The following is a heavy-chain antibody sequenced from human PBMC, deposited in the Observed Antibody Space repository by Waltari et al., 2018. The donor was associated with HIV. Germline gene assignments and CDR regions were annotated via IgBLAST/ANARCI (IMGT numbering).Heavy chain of an antibody. V-gene: IGHV4-39*01. D-gene: IGHD3-10*01. CDR1: GGSISSSSYY. CDR3: ARLNSELTPDYYGSGSYRGFDY. CDR2: IYYSGST. Sequence: KPSETLSLTCTVSGGSISSSSYYWGWIRQPPGKGLEWIGSIYYSGSTYYNPSLKSRVTISVDTSKNQFSLKLSSVTAADTAVYYCARLNSELTPDYYGSGSYRGFDYWGQGTLVTVSS. J-gene: IGHJ4*02.